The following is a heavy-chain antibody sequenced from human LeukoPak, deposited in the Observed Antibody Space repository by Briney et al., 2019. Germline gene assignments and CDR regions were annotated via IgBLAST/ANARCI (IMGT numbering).Heavy chain of an antibody. CDR3: ARVKWELLNHAFDI. CDR1: GGTLSSYA. J-gene: IGHJ3*02. Sequence: ASVKVSCKASGGTLSSYAISWVRQAPGQGLEWMGWINPNSGGTNYAQKFQGRVTMTRDTSISTAYMELSRLRSDDTAVYYCARVKWELLNHAFDIWGQGTMVTVSS. V-gene: IGHV1-2*02. D-gene: IGHD1-26*01. CDR2: INPNSGGT.